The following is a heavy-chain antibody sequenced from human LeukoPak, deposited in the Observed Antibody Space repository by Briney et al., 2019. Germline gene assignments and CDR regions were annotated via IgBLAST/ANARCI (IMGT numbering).Heavy chain of an antibody. V-gene: IGHV3-49*04. CDR3: TGSATAARPGNDY. D-gene: IGHD6-6*01. CDR1: GFNFDEYD. CDR2: IRTEAYDGTI. Sequence: GGSLSLSCTASGFNFDEYDMSWVRQAPGKGLEWVGRIRTEAYDGTINYAASVEGRFTISRDDSKRIAHLQMSSLKTEDSGIYYCTGSATAARPGNDYWGQGTLVTVSA. J-gene: IGHJ4*02.